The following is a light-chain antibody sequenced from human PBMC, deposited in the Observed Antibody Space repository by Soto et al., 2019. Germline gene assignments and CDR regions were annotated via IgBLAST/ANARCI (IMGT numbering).Light chain of an antibody. CDR1: SPNIGGNY. J-gene: IGLJ1*01. Sequence: QSALTQPPSASGTPGQRVTISCSGSSPNIGGNYVYWYQHLPGTAPRLPIYNNNQRPSGVPDRFSGSKSGPSASLAINGLRSEDEADYYCAAWDNSFSGSLVFGTGTKVTVL. V-gene: IGLV1-47*02. CDR3: AAWDNSFSGSLV. CDR2: NNN.